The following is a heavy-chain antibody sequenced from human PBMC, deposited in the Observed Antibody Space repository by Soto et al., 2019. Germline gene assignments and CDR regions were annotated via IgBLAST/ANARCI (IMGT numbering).Heavy chain of an antibody. V-gene: IGHV3-7*05. J-gene: IGHJ6*02. CDR1: GFTFSSYW. CDR2: IKQDGSEK. D-gene: IGHD6-19*01. Sequence: GGSLRLSCAASGFTFSSYWMSWVRQAPGKGLEWVANIKQDGSEKYYVDSVKGRFTISRDNAKNSLYLQMNSLRAEDTAVYYCASLQGYSSGWYYYGMDVWGQGTTVTVSS. CDR3: ASLQGYSSGWYYYGMDV.